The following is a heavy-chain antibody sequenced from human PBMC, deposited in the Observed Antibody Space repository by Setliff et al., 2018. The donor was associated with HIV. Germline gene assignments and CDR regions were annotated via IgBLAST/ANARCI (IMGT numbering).Heavy chain of an antibody. Sequence: SETLSLTCAVYGGSFSGYYWSWIRQPPGKGLEWIGEFNHGRSTNNNPSLKSRVTISGDTTKNQFSLKLTSVTAADTAVYYCARQVPIPGVAVTPIDFWGQGILVTVSS. D-gene: IGHD3-22*01. CDR2: FNHGRST. V-gene: IGHV4-34*01. J-gene: IGHJ4*02. CDR1: GGSFSGYY. CDR3: ARQVPIPGVAVTPIDF.